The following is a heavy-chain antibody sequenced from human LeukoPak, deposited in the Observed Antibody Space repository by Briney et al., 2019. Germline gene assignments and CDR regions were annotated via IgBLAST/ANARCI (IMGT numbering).Heavy chain of an antibody. CDR2: TYYRSKWYN. Sequence: SQTLSLTCAISGDSVSSNSAAGNWIRRSPSRGLEWLGRTYYRSKWYNDYAVSVKSRITINPDTSKNQFSLQLNSVTPEDTAVYYCARDLVAVAGFYFDYWGQGTLVTVSS. CDR3: ARDLVAVAGFYFDY. V-gene: IGHV6-1*01. CDR1: GDSVSSNSAA. D-gene: IGHD6-19*01. J-gene: IGHJ4*02.